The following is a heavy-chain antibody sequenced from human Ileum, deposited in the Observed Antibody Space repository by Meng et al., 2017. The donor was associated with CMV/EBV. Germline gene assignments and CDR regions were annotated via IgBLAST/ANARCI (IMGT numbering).Heavy chain of an antibody. CDR3: GRAGARRVPVDM. Sequence: KQQGSDQGQVNPSETLSLTGLVSGCSLSGYNWAWIRKPAGKGLEWIGRLRTSGTTDHNPSLKSRVTLSIDTSKNQFSLKLNSVTAADTAVYYCGRAGARRVPVDMWGQGTLVTVSS. CDR1: GCSLSGYN. V-gene: IGHV4-4*07. CDR2: LRTSGTT. J-gene: IGHJ4*02. D-gene: IGHD3-10*01.